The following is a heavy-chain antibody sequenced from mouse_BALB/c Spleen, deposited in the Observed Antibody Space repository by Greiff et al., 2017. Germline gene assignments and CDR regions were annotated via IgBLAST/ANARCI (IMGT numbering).Heavy chain of an antibody. CDR2: ISNGGGST. CDR1: GFTFSSYT. J-gene: IGHJ1*01. CDR3: SRPGDYDWYFDV. D-gene: IGHD2-4*01. V-gene: IGHV5-12-2*01. Sequence: EVQGVESGGGLVQPGGSLKLSCAASGFTFSSYTMSWVRQTPEKRLEWVAYISNGGGSTYYPDTVKGRFTISRDNAKNPLYLQMSSLKSEDTAMYYCSRPGDYDWYFDVWGAGTTVTVSS.